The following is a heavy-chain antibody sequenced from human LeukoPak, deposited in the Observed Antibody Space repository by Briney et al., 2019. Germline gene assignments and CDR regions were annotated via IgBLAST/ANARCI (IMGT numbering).Heavy chain of an antibody. Sequence: GGSLRLSCAASGFTFSSYAMHWVHQAPGKGLEWVAVISYDGSNKYYADSVKGRFTISRDNSKNTLYLQMNSLRAEDTAVYYCARDFGSGSPPGYWGQGTLVTVSS. V-gene: IGHV3-30*04. CDR3: ARDFGSGSPPGY. CDR1: GFTFSSYA. D-gene: IGHD1-26*01. CDR2: ISYDGSNK. J-gene: IGHJ4*02.